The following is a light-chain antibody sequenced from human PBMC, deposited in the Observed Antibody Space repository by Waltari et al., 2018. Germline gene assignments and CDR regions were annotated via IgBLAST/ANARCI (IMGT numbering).Light chain of an antibody. CDR1: NTDVGGSNF. Sequence: QSALRQPASVSGSPGQSITISCSGTNTDVGGSNFVSWYQQYPDKAPKVIIYDTYRPSCVAHRFSVSKFGNTASLTISGLQAEDEADYYCCSYTRSSTYVFGTGTKVTVL. CDR3: CSYTRSSTYV. J-gene: IGLJ1*01. V-gene: IGLV2-14*03. CDR2: DT.